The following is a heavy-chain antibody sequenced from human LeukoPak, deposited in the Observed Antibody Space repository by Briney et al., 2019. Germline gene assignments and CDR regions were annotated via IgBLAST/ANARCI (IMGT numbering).Heavy chain of an antibody. Sequence: PGGSLRLSCAASGFTFSSYWMSWVRQAPGKGLEWVANIKHDGSEKYYVDSVKGRFTISRDNAKNSLYLQMNSLRAEDTAVYYCARPYCSSTSCYYWFDYWGQGTLVTVSS. CDR2: IKHDGSEK. CDR1: GFTFSSYW. D-gene: IGHD2-2*01. CDR3: ARPYCSSTSCYYWFDY. J-gene: IGHJ4*02. V-gene: IGHV3-7*01.